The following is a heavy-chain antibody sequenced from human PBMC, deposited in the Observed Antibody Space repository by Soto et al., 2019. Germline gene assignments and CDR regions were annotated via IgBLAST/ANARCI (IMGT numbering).Heavy chain of an antibody. CDR1: GGSISSGDYY. J-gene: IGHJ4*01. V-gene: IGHV4-30-4*02. CDR2: IYHSGST. CDR3: ARGYCSGGSCYSDY. Sequence: SETLSLTCTVSGGSISSGDYYWSWIRQPPGKGLEWIGYIYHSGSTYYNPSLKSRVTISVNTSKNQFSLKLSSVTAADTAVYYCARGYCSGGSCYSDYWGHGTLVTDSS. D-gene: IGHD2-15*01.